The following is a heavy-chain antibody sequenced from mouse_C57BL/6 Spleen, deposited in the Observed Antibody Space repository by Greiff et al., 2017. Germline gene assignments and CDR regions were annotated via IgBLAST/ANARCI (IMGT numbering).Heavy chain of an antibody. CDR3: TRGRSYDYYAMDY. CDR2: IDPETGGT. V-gene: IGHV1-15*01. Sequence: VKLMESGAELVRPGASVTLSCKASGYTFTDYEMHWVQQTPVHGLEWIGAIDPETGGTAYNQKFKGKAILTADKSSSTAYMELRSLTSEDSAVYYCTRGRSYDYYAMDYWGQGTSVTVSS. CDR1: GYTFTDYE. J-gene: IGHJ4*01.